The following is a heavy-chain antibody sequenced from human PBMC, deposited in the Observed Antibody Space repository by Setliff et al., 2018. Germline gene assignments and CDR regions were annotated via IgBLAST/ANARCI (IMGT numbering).Heavy chain of an antibody. CDR3: LRLVRYCSTTSCQRTSGDDF. CDR2: ISAYNGKT. Sequence: ASVKVSCKASGYTLSNSILSWVRQAPGQGLEWVGWISAYNGKTYFAQKFQDRITLTTDTSTNTGYLELRGLRSDDTAVYYCLRLVRYCSTTSCQRTSGDDFWGLGTLVTVSS. V-gene: IGHV1-18*01. CDR1: GYTLSNSI. J-gene: IGHJ4*02. D-gene: IGHD2-2*01.